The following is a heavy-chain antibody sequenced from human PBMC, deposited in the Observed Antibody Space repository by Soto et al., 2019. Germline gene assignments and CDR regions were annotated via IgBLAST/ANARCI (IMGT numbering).Heavy chain of an antibody. Sequence: EVQLVESGGGLVKPGGSLRLSCAASGFTFSNAWMSWVRQAPGKGLEWVGRIKSKTDGGTTDYAAPVKGRFTISRDDSKNTLYLQMNSLKTEDTAVYYCTTDGEKWELLARKRFWGQGTLVTVSS. CDR3: TTDGEKWELLARKRF. D-gene: IGHD1-26*01. CDR1: GFTFSNAW. CDR2: IKSKTDGGTT. J-gene: IGHJ4*02. V-gene: IGHV3-15*01.